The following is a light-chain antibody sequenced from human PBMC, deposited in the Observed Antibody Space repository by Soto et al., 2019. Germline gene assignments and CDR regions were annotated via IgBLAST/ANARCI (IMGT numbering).Light chain of an antibody. V-gene: IGKV1-27*01. CDR2: GAS. Sequence: DIQMAQSPSSLSASIGDRVTITCRASQGISEYLAWYQQRPGNAPNLLIYGASILQSGVPSRFSGSGSGTHFPLTISSLQPGDVATYYCHSYNSILRTFGQGTTVEIK. CDR3: HSYNSILRT. J-gene: IGKJ1*01. CDR1: QGISEY.